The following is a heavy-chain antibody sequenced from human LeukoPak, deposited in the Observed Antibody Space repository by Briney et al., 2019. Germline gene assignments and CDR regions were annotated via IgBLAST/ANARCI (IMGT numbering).Heavy chain of an antibody. V-gene: IGHV1-46*01. CDR3: ARYGRSDYGSGKGFDP. Sequence: ASVKVSCKASGYTFTSYYMHWVRQAPGQGLEWMGIINPSGGSTSYAQKFQGRVTMTRDTSTSTVYMELSSLRSEDTAVYYCARYGRSDYGSGKGFDPWGQGTLVTVSS. J-gene: IGHJ5*02. D-gene: IGHD3-10*01. CDR1: GYTFTSYY. CDR2: INPSGGST.